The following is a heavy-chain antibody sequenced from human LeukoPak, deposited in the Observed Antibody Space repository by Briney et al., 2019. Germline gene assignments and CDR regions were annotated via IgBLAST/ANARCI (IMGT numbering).Heavy chain of an antibody. J-gene: IGHJ3*02. CDR1: GGSTSTYF. V-gene: IGHV4-59*01. Sequence: PPETLSVTRTVSGGSTSTYFSSWIRQPPGKGLEWIGYIYYSGSTNYNPSLKSHVTISVDTSKNQFSLKLSSVTAADTAVYYCARAPGLSAASEIWGARALWTVSS. D-gene: IGHD1-1*01. CDR3: ARAPGLSAASEI. CDR2: IYYSGST.